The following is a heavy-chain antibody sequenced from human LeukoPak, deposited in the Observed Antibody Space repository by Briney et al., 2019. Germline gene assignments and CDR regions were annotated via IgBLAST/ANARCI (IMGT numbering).Heavy chain of an antibody. J-gene: IGHJ4*02. Sequence: ASVKVSCQAFGYTFTDHYFHWLRRAPGQGIEWMGWIHPGRGDTNIAQKFQGRVSLTRDMSISTAYMELSRLTSDDTAVYYCARDHNWGPDFWGQGTLVSVSS. CDR1: GYTFTDHY. CDR2: IHPGRGDT. CDR3: ARDHNWGPDF. D-gene: IGHD7-27*01. V-gene: IGHV1-2*02.